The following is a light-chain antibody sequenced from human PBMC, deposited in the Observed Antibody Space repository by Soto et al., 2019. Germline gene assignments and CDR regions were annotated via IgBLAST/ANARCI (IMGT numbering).Light chain of an antibody. V-gene: IGKV1-5*03. CDR2: KAS. Sequence: DIQMTQSPSTLSASVGDRVTITCRASQSISNWLAWYQQRPGKAPKLLIYKASTLESRVPSRFSGSGSGTEFILTISSLQPDDFATYYCQQYNSYSPITFGGGTKVEIK. CDR1: QSISNW. J-gene: IGKJ4*01. CDR3: QQYNSYSPIT.